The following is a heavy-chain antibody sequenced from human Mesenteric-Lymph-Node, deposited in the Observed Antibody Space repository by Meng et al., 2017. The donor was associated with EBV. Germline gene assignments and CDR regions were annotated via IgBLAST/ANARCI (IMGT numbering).Heavy chain of an antibody. CDR1: GYTFTTYG. D-gene: IGHD3-10*01. J-gene: IGHJ5*02. V-gene: IGHV1-18*01. CDR3: ARERVSMGRGVIIDDWFDV. CDR2: VSASKGYT. Sequence: QVPLVQSGLEIKKPGTSVKVSCKTSGYTFTTYGINWVRQAPGQGLEWMGWVSASKGYTNYAQKVQGRVTMTTDSSTSTAYMELRSLRSDDTAIYYCARERVSMGRGVIIDDWFDVWGQGTLVTVSS.